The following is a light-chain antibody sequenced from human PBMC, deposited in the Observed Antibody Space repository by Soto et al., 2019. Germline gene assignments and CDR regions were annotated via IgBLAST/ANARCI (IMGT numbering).Light chain of an antibody. V-gene: IGKV3-20*01. CDR3: QQYNDSPLT. CDR1: QTLSTNS. CDR2: AAS. Sequence: EIVLTQSPGTLSLSPGERATLSCRASQTLSTNSLAWYQQRPGQTTRLLIYAASTRDTDIPDRFNGSGSGTDFALTISRLEPEDFALYYCQQYNDSPLTFGPGTKVDVK. J-gene: IGKJ3*01.